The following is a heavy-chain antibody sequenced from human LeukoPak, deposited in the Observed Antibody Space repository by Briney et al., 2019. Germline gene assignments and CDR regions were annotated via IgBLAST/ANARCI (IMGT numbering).Heavy chain of an antibody. CDR1: GFTFSSYW. Sequence: GGSLRLSCAASGFTFSSYWMSWVRQAPGKGLEWVANIKQDGSEKYYVDSVKGRFTISRDNAKNSLYLQMNSLRAEDTAVYYCARNKEGGYDFWSGYSSRYYGMDVWGQGTTVTVSS. D-gene: IGHD3-3*01. CDR3: ARNKEGGYDFWSGYSSRYYGMDV. J-gene: IGHJ6*02. V-gene: IGHV3-7*01. CDR2: IKQDGSEK.